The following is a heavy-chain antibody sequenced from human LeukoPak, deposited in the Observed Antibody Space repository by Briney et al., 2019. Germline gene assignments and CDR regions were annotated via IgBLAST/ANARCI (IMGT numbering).Heavy chain of an antibody. CDR3: ARVAARPLWYYYYYMDV. Sequence: ASVKVSCKASGYTFTGYYMHWVRQAPGQGLEWMGWINPNSGGTNYAQKFQGRATMTRDTSISTAYMELSRLRSDDTAVYYCARVAARPLWYYYYYMDVWGKGTTVTVSS. CDR2: INPNSGGT. CDR1: GYTFTGYY. V-gene: IGHV1-2*02. J-gene: IGHJ6*03. D-gene: IGHD6-6*01.